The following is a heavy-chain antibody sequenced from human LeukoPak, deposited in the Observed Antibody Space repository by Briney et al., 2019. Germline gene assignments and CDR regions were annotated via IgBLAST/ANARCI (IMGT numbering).Heavy chain of an antibody. CDR1: GASISSYY. V-gene: IGHV4-4*07. Sequence: TLSLTCTVSGASISSYYYNWIRQTAGRGLEWIAGLSISGSTDYNPSLKNRVTISVDTSKNQFSLKLTSVTAADTAVYFCARDLSGSPYFDYWGQGVLVTVSS. CDR3: ARDLSGSPYFDY. D-gene: IGHD3-10*01. CDR2: LSISGST. J-gene: IGHJ4*02.